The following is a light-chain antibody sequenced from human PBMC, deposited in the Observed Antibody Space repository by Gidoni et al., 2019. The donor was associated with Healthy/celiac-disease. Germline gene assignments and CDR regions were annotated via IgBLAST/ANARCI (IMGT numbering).Light chain of an antibody. J-gene: IGKJ4*01. Sequence: DIQMTQSPSSLSASVGDRVTITCRASQSISSYLNWYQQKPGKAPNLLIYAASSLQSGVPSRFTGSGSGTDFTLTIRRLQPEDFATYYCQQSYSTFPLIFGGGTKVEIK. CDR2: AAS. CDR3: QQSYSTFPLI. V-gene: IGKV1-39*01. CDR1: QSISSY.